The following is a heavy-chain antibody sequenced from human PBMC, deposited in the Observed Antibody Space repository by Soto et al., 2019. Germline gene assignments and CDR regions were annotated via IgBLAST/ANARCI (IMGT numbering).Heavy chain of an antibody. CDR2: IYYSGST. CDR1: GGSISSSSYY. V-gene: IGHV4-39*01. J-gene: IGHJ4*02. D-gene: IGHD3-3*01. CDR3: ASGGGIYYDFWSGYWTFDY. Sequence: QLQLQESGPGLVKPSETLSLTCTVSGGSISSSSYYWGWIRQPPGKGLEWIGSIYYSGSTYYNPSLKMRVTISVDTSKNQFSLKLSSVTAADTAVYYCASGGGIYYDFWSGYWTFDYWGQGTLVTVSS.